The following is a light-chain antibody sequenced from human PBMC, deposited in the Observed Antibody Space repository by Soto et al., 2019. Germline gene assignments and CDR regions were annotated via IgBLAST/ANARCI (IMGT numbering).Light chain of an antibody. CDR3: SSYTSGSTLYV. Sequence: QSVLTQPASVSGSPGQSITISCTGTSSDFYGYNYVSWYQQLPGKAPKLLIYEVTSRPSGVSNRFSGSKSGDTASLTISGLLAEDEAYYYCSSYTSGSTLYVFGTGTKATVL. CDR2: EVT. J-gene: IGLJ1*01. CDR1: SSDFYGYNY. V-gene: IGLV2-14*01.